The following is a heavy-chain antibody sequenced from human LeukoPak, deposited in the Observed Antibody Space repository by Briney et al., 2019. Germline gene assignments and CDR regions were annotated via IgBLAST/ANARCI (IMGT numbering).Heavy chain of an antibody. J-gene: IGHJ4*02. V-gene: IGHV3-20*04. Sequence: AGSLRLSCAASGFTFDDYGMSWVRQPPGKGLEWVSGINWNGGSTGYADSVKGRFTISRDNAKNSLYLQMNSLRAEDTALYYCAREPGITMVRGVDYWGQGTLVTVSS. D-gene: IGHD3-10*01. CDR1: GFTFDDYG. CDR2: INWNGGST. CDR3: AREPGITMVRGVDY.